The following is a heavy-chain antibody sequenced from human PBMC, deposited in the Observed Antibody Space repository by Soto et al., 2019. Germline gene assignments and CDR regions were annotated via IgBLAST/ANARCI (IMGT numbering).Heavy chain of an antibody. J-gene: IGHJ6*02. CDR2: IWYDGSNK. CDR3: ARVPMGGNSLRAYYYYGMDV. D-gene: IGHD2-21*02. V-gene: IGHV3-33*01. Sequence: GGSLRLSCAASGFTFSSYGMHWVRQAPGKGLEWVAVIWYDGSNKYYADSVKGRFTISRDNSKNTLYLQMNSLRAEDTAVYYCARVPMGGNSLRAYYYYGMDVWGQGTTVTVSS. CDR1: GFTFSSYG.